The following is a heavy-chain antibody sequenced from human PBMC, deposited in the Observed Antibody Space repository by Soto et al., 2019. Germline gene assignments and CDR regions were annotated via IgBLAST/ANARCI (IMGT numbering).Heavy chain of an antibody. CDR1: GGSFSGYY. D-gene: IGHD1-1*01. Sequence: QVQLRQWGAGLLKPSETLSLTCAVYGGSFSGYYWSWVRQAPGKGLEWIGEITRYGTINYNPSLKSRVTMSLDTSKNQFSLRLNSVSDADAALYYCARLFAGATGNWYFDLWGRGTLVTVSS. CDR3: ARLFAGATGNWYFDL. J-gene: IGHJ2*01. V-gene: IGHV4-34*01. CDR2: ITRYGTI.